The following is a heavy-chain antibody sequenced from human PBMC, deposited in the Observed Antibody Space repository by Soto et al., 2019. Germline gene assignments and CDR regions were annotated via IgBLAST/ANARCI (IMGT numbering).Heavy chain of an antibody. V-gene: IGHV4-31*03. Sequence: SETLSLTCTVSGGSISSGGYYWSWIRQHPGKGLEWIGYIYYSGSTYYNPSLKSRVTISVDTSKNQFSLKLSSVTAADTAVYYCARATYYYDSSGYKQIWFDPWGLGTLVTVSS. J-gene: IGHJ5*02. CDR3: ARATYYYDSSGYKQIWFDP. CDR2: IYYSGST. D-gene: IGHD3-22*01. CDR1: GGSISSGGYY.